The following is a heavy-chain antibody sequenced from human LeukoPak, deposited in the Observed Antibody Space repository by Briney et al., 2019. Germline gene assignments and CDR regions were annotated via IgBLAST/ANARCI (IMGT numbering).Heavy chain of an antibody. CDR2: INPKSGDT. CDR3: ARGQGNDYGDYDGWGH. D-gene: IGHD4-17*01. J-gene: IGHJ4*02. CDR1: GYTFTSYY. Sequence: GASVKVSCKASGYTFTSYYMHWVRQAPGQGLEWMGWINPKSGDTNYAQKFQGRVTMTRDTSISTAYMEVSRLRSDDTAVFYCARGQGNDYGDYDGWGHWGQGTLVTVSS. V-gene: IGHV1-2*02.